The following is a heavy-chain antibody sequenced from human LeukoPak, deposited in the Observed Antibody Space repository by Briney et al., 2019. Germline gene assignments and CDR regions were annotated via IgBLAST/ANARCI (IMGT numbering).Heavy chain of an antibody. CDR1: GGSFSGYY. J-gene: IGHJ4*02. D-gene: IGHD3-9*01. CDR2: IYFSGSA. Sequence: SETLSLTCAVYGGSFSGYYWSWIRQPPGKGLEWIGYIYFSGSAYYNPSLKSRVTISVDTSRNQFSLKLSSVTAADTAVYYCARAHDILTGYYFFDYWGQGTLVTVSS. CDR3: ARAHDILTGYYFFDY. V-gene: IGHV4-34*09.